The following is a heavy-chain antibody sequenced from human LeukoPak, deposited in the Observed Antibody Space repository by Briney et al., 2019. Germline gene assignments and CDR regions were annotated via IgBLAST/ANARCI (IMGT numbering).Heavy chain of an antibody. V-gene: IGHV1-69*13. CDR2: IIPIFGTA. D-gene: IGHD6-6*01. J-gene: IGHJ6*03. Sequence: ASVTVSCKASGGTFSSYAISWVRQAPGQGLEWMGGIIPIFGTANYAQKFQGRVTITADESTSTAYMELSSLRSEDTAVYYCAVCGSSSTIPYYYYYMDVWGKGTTVTVSS. CDR3: AVCGSSSTIPYYYYYMDV. CDR1: GGTFSSYA.